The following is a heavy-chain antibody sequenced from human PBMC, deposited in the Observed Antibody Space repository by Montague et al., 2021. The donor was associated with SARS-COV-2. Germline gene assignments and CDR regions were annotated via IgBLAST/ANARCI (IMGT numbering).Heavy chain of an antibody. J-gene: IGHJ6*02. D-gene: IGHD3-9*01. Sequence: SETLSLTCTVSGGSNSRYYWSWIRQPPGKGLEWMGYVSDSGSDYNPSLKNRISISVDTSKKLLSLSLSSVTAADTAMYYCARHRKDYDILTGYSTSFYYDMDVWGQGTTVTVSS. CDR2: VSDSGS. CDR3: ARHRKDYDILTGYSTSFYYDMDV. CDR1: GGSNSRYY. V-gene: IGHV4-59*08.